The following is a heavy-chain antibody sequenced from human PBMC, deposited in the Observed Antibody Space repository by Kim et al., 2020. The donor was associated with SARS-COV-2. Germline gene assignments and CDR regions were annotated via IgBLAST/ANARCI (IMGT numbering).Heavy chain of an antibody. CDR3: TRNLPRQVLGDDFVAPDEGIAFNI. Sequence: SETLSLTCIVSGGSVSSGGYYWAWIRQQPEKGLEWLGHMYYSGNTFYNPSLKSRVTISVDTSKNHFSLNLNSVTAADTAVYYCTRNLPRQVLGDDFVAPDEGIAFNIWGPGTMVIVSS. D-gene: IGHD1-26*01. CDR1: GGSVSSGGYY. J-gene: IGHJ3*02. CDR2: MYYSGNT. V-gene: IGHV4-31*03.